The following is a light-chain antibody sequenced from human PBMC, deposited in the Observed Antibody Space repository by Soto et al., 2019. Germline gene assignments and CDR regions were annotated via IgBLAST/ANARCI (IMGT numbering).Light chain of an antibody. CDR3: QVWDSSSDLSCV. Sequence: SYELTQPPSVSVAPGKTARITCGGNNIGSKSVHWYQQKPGQAPVLVIYYDSDRPSGIPERFSGSNSGNTATLTISRVEAGDEADYYCQVWDSSSDLSCVFGTGTKVTVL. CDR1: NIGSKS. CDR2: YDS. V-gene: IGLV3-21*04. J-gene: IGLJ1*01.